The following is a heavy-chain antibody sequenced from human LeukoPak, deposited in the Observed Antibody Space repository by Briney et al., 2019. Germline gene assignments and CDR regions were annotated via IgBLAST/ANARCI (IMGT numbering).Heavy chain of an antibody. V-gene: IGHV1-2*02. D-gene: IGHD2-15*01. CDR2: INPNSGGT. CDR1: GYIFTGYY. Sequence: ASVKVSCKASGYIFTGYYMHWVRQAPGQGLEWVGWINPNSGGTNYAQKFQGRVTMTRDTSISTAYMELSRLRSDDTAVYYSARLSDDREVVAATGWWFDPWGQGTLVTVSS. J-gene: IGHJ5*02. CDR3: ARLSDDREVVAATGWWFDP.